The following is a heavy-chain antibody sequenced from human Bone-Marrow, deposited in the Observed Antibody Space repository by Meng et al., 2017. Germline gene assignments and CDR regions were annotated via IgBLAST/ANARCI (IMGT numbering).Heavy chain of an antibody. CDR2: ISHSGHT. CDR1: GYSIISNYY. V-gene: IGHV4-38-2*02. CDR3: ARVSGPYYEILTGRGEYFDY. D-gene: IGHD3-9*01. Sequence: SDILSSTCTPPGYSIISNYYWGWIRQPPGKGLEWIGSISHSGHTFYNPSLKSRATVSIDTSKSQFSLRVNSVTAADTAVYFCARVSGPYYEILTGRGEYFDYWGHGTLVTVSS. J-gene: IGHJ4*01.